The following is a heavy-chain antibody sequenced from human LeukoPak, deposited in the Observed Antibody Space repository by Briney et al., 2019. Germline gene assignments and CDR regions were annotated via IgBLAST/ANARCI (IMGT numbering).Heavy chain of an antibody. D-gene: IGHD3-10*01. CDR3: ARDRMVQGVMDS. CDR2: IYSVGST. J-gene: IGHJ4*02. CDR1: GFTFSSND. V-gene: IGHV3-53*01. Sequence: PGGPLRLSGSASGFTFSSNDMSGVRQAPGKGLGGCSVIYSVGSTYYADSVKGRFTISRENSKNTLYLQMNSLRAEDPAVYYCARDRMVQGVMDSWGQGTLVTVSS.